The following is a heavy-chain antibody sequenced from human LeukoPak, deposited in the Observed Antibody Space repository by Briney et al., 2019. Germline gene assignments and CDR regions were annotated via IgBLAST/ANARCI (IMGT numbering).Heavy chain of an antibody. CDR2: IYPGDSDA. D-gene: IGHD1-26*01. CDR1: GYSFTSYW. V-gene: IGHV5-51*01. Sequence: GESLKISCKGSGYSFTSYWIGWVRQMPGKGLKWMGIIYPGDSDARYSPSFQGQVTISADKSISTAYLQWSSLKASDTAMYYCARRRDLYSGSYYPFDYWGQGTPVTVSS. CDR3: ARRRDLYSGSYYPFDY. J-gene: IGHJ4*02.